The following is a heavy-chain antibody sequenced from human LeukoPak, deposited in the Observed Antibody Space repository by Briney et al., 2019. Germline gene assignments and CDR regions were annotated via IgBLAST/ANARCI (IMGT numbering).Heavy chain of an antibody. CDR3: ARVKALSGTTTGGMDV. Sequence: GGSLRLSCAASGFTFSSYAMSWVRQAPGKGLEWVSAISGSGGNTYYADSVEGRFTISRDNSKNTLYLQMNSLRAEDTAVYYCARVKALSGTTTGGMDVWGQGTTVTVSS. J-gene: IGHJ6*02. V-gene: IGHV3-23*01. CDR2: ISGSGGNT. CDR1: GFTFSSYA. D-gene: IGHD1-20*01.